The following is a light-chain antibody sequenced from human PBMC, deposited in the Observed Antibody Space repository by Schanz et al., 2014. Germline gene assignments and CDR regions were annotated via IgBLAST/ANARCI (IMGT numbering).Light chain of an antibody. Sequence: EIVLTQSPGTLSLSPGERATLSCRASQTVSTNYLAWYQQKPGQAPRLLIYGASSRATGIPDRFSGSASGTDFTLTISRLEPEDFAVYYCQQYGTSPLTFGQGTRLEIK. CDR1: QTVSTNY. CDR3: QQYGTSPLT. V-gene: IGKV3-20*01. J-gene: IGKJ5*01. CDR2: GAS.